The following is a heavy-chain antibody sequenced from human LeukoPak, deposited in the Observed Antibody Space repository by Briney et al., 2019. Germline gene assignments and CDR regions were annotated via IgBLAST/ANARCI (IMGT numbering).Heavy chain of an antibody. Sequence: GGSLRLSCAASGFSFSTYDMSWGRQAPGQGLEWVSEISGGTGRTYYADSVKGRFTISRDNSKNTLYLQMNSLRAEDTAVYYCAKDHCSSTSCYAPRGYWGQGTLVTVSS. CDR2: ISGGTGRT. V-gene: IGHV3-23*01. J-gene: IGHJ4*02. D-gene: IGHD2-2*01. CDR3: AKDHCSSTSCYAPRGY. CDR1: GFSFSTYD.